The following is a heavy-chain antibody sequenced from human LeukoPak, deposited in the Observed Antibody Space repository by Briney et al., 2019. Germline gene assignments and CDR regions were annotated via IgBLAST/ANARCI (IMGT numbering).Heavy chain of an antibody. CDR3: ARGWGSSTSPYYYYMDV. CDR1: DGSITNDD. CDR2: VHYSGTA. Sequence: PSETLSLTCTVSDGSITNDDRSWVRQPPGKGLEFIGHVHYSGTANYKPSLRSRVTISIATSKQQFFLKLKSVTAADTAVYYCARGWGSSTSPYYYYMDVWGKGTTVTVSS. J-gene: IGHJ6*03. D-gene: IGHD2-2*01. V-gene: IGHV4-59*12.